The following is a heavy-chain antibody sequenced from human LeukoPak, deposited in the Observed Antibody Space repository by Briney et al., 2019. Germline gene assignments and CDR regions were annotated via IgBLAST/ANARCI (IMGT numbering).Heavy chain of an antibody. CDR1: GFNFSTYW. J-gene: IGHJ5*02. CDR3: VSELPGCAGDCLKT. V-gene: IGHV3-7*01. D-gene: IGHD2-21*02. CDR2: IKEDGSEI. Sequence: GGSLRLSCAASGFNFSTYWMTWVRQVLGKGLEWVANIKEDGSEIYYVDAVKGRFSISRDNAKNTLYLQMNSLRVDDTALYYCVSELPGCAGDCLKTWGQGTLVTVSS.